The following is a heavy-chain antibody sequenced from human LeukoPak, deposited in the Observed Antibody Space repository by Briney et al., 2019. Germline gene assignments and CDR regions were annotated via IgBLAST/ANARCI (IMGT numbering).Heavy chain of an antibody. Sequence: GRSLRLSCVASGFTFSGYGMHWVRQAPGKGLEWVAVIWYDGSKTYYADSVKGRFTLSRDNSKNTLFLQMNSLRAEDTAVYFCARGYCTSTSCPWSFDYWGQGTLVTVSS. CDR2: IWYDGSKT. V-gene: IGHV3-33*01. D-gene: IGHD2-2*01. CDR1: GFTFSGYG. CDR3: ARGYCTSTSCPWSFDY. J-gene: IGHJ4*02.